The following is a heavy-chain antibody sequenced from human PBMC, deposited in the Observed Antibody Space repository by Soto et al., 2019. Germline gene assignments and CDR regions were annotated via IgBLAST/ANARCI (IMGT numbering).Heavy chain of an antibody. CDR3: ARGGGGYDSDGMDV. Sequence: EVQLVETGGGLIQPGGSLRLSCAASGFTVSSNYMSWVRQAPGKGLEWVSVIYSGGSTYYADSVKGRFTISRDNSKNTLYLQMNSLRAEDTAVYYCARGGGGYDSDGMDVWGQGTTVTVSS. CDR2: IYSGGST. D-gene: IGHD5-12*01. CDR1: GFTVSSNY. V-gene: IGHV3-53*02. J-gene: IGHJ6*02.